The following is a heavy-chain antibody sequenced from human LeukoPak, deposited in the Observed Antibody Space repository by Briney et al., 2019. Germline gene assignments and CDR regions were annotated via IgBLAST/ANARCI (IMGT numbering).Heavy chain of an antibody. Sequence: SETLSLTCTVSGGSISSYYWSWIRQPPGKGLEWIGYIYYSGSTNYNPSLESRVTISVDTSKNQFSLKLSSVTAADTAVYYCARGPLYSDYYYYGMDVWGQGTTVTVSS. V-gene: IGHV4-59*01. CDR1: GGSISSYY. CDR2: IYYSGST. D-gene: IGHD2-15*01. J-gene: IGHJ6*02. CDR3: ARGPLYSDYYYYGMDV.